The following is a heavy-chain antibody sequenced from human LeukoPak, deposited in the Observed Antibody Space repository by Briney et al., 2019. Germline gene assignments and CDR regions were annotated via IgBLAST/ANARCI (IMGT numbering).Heavy chain of an antibody. CDR3: EKDVGYIAVAGTGPPIPPPDD. Sequence: GGSLRLSCAASGFTFSNYAMSWVRQAPGKGLEWVSSISGSGGSTYYADSVKGRFTISRDNSKNTLYLQMNSLRAEDTAVYYCEKDVGYIAVAGTGPPIPPPDDWGQGTLVTVSS. CDR2: ISGSGGST. CDR1: GFTFSNYA. V-gene: IGHV3-23*01. J-gene: IGHJ4*02. D-gene: IGHD6-19*01.